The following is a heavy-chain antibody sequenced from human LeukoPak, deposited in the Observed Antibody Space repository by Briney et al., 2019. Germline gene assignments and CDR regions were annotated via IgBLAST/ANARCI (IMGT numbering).Heavy chain of an antibody. CDR2: ISHDGNSK. D-gene: IGHD3-22*01. CDR1: GLTFSPYA. J-gene: IGHJ4*02. CDR3: TRDLTGHYSIDY. V-gene: IGHV3-30-3*01. Sequence: GGSLRLSCAASGLTFSPYALHWVRQAPGKGLEWVAVISHDGNSKDYADSVKGRYTISRDNSKNTLYLQVNSLRPDDTAVYYCTRDLTGHYSIDYWGQGTLVTVSS.